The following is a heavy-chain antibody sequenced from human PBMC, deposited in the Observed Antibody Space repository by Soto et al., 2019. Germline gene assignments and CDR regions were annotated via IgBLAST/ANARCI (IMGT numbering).Heavy chain of an antibody. D-gene: IGHD2-8*01. V-gene: IGHV1-2*04. J-gene: IGHJ4*02. CDR2: INPNSGGT. Sequence: GASVKVSCKASGYTFTGYYMHWVRQAPGQGLEWMGWINPNSGGTNYAQKFQGWVTMTRDTSISTAYMGLSRLRSDDTAVYYCAIGYCTNGVCYGFDYWGQGTLVTVSS. CDR1: GYTFTGYY. CDR3: AIGYCTNGVCYGFDY.